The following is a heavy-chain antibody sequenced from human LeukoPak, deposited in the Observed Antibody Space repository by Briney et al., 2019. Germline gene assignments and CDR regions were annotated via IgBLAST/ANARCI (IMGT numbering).Heavy chain of an antibody. CDR1: GGTFSSYA. D-gene: IGHD6-19*01. CDR3: AREVLYSSGSFDY. J-gene: IGHJ4*02. Sequence: ASEKVSCKASGGTFSSYAISWVRQAPGQGLEWMGRIIPIFGTANYAQKFEGRCQLTTDESTSTAYMELSSLGSEDTAVYYCAREVLYSSGSFDYWGQGTLVTVSS. V-gene: IGHV1-69*05. CDR2: IIPIFGTA.